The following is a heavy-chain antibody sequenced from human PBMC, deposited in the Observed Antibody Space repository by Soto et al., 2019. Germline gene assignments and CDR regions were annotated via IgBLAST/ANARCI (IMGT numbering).Heavy chain of an antibody. CDR3: VRIRYQLPSSVLWLDP. CDR1: GGFLSESY. Sequence: SETLSLTCAVYGGFLSESYWTWIRQPPGKGLEWIGEINHVGGTNYNPSLKSRVTMSVDTSQNQFSLRLISVTAADTAMYFCVRIRYQLPSSVLWLDPWGQGTPVTVST. V-gene: IGHV4-34*01. J-gene: IGHJ5*02. D-gene: IGHD3-16*01. CDR2: INHVGGT.